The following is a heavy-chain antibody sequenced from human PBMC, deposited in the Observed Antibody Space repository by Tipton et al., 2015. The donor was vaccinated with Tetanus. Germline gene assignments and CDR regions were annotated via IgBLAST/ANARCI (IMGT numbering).Heavy chain of an antibody. CDR1: GGSFSGYY. CDR2: IYFEGST. J-gene: IGHJ3*01. V-gene: IGHV4-39*01. Sequence: GLVKPSETLSLTCAVYGGSFSGYYWGWIRQPPGKGLEWIASIYFEGSTYYSPSLKSRVSIAVDTAQNLFSLRLSSVTATDTAVYYCARRSYCTSSRCFDAFDLWGPGTRVTVSS. CDR3: ARRSYCTSSRCFDAFDL. D-gene: IGHD2-8*01.